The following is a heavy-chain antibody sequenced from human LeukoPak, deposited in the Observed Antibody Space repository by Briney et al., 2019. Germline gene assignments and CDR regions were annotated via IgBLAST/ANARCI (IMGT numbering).Heavy chain of an antibody. D-gene: IGHD3/OR15-3a*01. CDR3: ARQTGSGLFTLP. CDR1: GGPISNNNYY. CDR2: IYYTGNT. J-gene: IGHJ4*02. Sequence: PSETLSLTCTVSGGPISNNNYYWGWIRQPPGKGLEWIGSIYYTGNTYYNASLKSRVTISIDTSKNQISLRLTSVPAADTAMYYCARQTGSGLFTLPGGQGTLVTVSS. V-gene: IGHV4-39*01.